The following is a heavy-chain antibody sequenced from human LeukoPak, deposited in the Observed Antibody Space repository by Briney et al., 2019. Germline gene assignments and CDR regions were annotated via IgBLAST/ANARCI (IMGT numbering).Heavy chain of an antibody. CDR2: ISAYNGNT. V-gene: IGHV1-18*01. CDR1: GYNFILHG. D-gene: IGHD5-12*01. CDR3: ARGIVATMPYYFDY. Sequence: ASVKVSCKASGYNFILHGISWVRQAPGQGLEWMGWISAYNGNTNYAQKLQGRVTMTTDTSTSTAYMELRSLRSDDTAVYYCARGIVATMPYYFDYWGQGTLVTVSS. J-gene: IGHJ4*02.